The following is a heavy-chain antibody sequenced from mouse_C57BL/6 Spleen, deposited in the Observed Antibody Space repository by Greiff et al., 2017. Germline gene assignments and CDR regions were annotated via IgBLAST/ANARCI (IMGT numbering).Heavy chain of an antibody. CDR1: GYTFTDYN. V-gene: IGHV1-18*01. Sequence: EVKLMESGPELVKPGASVKIPCKASGYTFTDYNMDWVKQSHGKSLEWIGDINPNNGGTIYNQKFKGKATLTVDKSSSTAYMELRSLTSEDTAVYYCARGIYDGYSWFAYWGQGTLVTVSA. D-gene: IGHD2-3*01. CDR2: INPNNGGT. CDR3: ARGIYDGYSWFAY. J-gene: IGHJ3*01.